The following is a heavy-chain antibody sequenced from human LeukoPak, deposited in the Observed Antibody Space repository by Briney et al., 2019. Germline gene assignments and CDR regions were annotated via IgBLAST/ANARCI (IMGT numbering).Heavy chain of an antibody. CDR2: ISTSGST. D-gene: IGHD3-22*01. Sequence: PSETLSLTCTVSGGSFSIYYWSWLRQSAGKGLEWIGHISTSGSTNYSPSLKSRVTISVDKSKNQFYLRLTSATAADTAVYYCARVNSSGSFLDYWGQGTLVTVSS. J-gene: IGHJ4*02. CDR1: GGSFSIYY. CDR3: ARVNSSGSFLDY. V-gene: IGHV4-4*07.